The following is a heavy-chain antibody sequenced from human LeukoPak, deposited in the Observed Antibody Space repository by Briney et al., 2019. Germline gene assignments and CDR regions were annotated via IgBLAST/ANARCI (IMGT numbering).Heavy chain of an antibody. J-gene: IGHJ3*01. CDR1: GDSINSCF. D-gene: IGHD2-21*02. CDR3: ARVTRTHDAFDV. Sequence: SETLSLTCTVSGDSINSCFWTWIRQPPGKGLEWLGYIYSRGTTAYNPSLESRLTTSTDTSKNQFSLTLRSVTTADTAVYFCARVTRTHDAFDVWGQPIMVTVSS. CDR2: IYSRGTT. V-gene: IGHV4-59*01.